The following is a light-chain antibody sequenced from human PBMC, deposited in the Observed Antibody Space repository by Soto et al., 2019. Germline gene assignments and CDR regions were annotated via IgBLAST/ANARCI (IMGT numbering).Light chain of an antibody. Sequence: QSALTQPASVSGSPGQSITISCTGTSSDVGGYNYVSWYQQHPGKAPKLMMYEVSNRRSGVSNRFSGSKSGNTASLTISGLHAEDEADYYCSSYTSSSPWVFGGGTKLTVL. V-gene: IGLV2-14*01. CDR3: SSYTSSSPWV. CDR1: SSDVGGYNY. J-gene: IGLJ3*02. CDR2: EVS.